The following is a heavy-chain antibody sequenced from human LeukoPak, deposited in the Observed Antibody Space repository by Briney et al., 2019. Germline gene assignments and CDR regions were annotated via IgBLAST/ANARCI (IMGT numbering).Heavy chain of an antibody. J-gene: IGHJ6*02. CDR1: GFIFSNFG. CDR3: ARGISMDV. CDR2: IKTDGSVT. V-gene: IGHV3-74*01. Sequence: GGSLRLSCTASGFIFSNFGVNWVRQAPGKGLEWVSRIKTDGSVTNYADSVEGRFTISRDTAKNTVYLQMNSLRVEETAIYYCARGISMDVWGQGTTVTVSS.